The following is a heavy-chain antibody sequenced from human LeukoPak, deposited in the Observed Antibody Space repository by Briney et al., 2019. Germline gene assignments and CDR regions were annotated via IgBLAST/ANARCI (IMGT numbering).Heavy chain of an antibody. D-gene: IGHD3-10*01. J-gene: IGHJ4*02. Sequence: PGGSLRLSCAASGFTFSSYGMHWVRQAPGKGLEWVAFIRYDGSNRYYADSVKGRFTISRDNSKNTLYLQMNSLRAEDTAVYYCAKTYGSGSYCGYWGQGTLVTVSS. V-gene: IGHV3-30*02. CDR1: GFTFSSYG. CDR2: IRYDGSNR. CDR3: AKTYGSGSYCGY.